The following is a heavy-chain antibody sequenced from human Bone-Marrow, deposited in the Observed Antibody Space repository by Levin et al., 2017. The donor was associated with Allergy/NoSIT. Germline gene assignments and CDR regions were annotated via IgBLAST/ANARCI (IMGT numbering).Heavy chain of an antibody. CDR3: AKGDTVFGI. J-gene: IGHJ4*02. Sequence: SLKISCTASGFAFDDYAMHWVRHAPGKGLEWVSGIYWNSSKRGYADSVKGRFTISRDNAKNSLYLQMNSLRTEDTALYYCAKGDTVFGIWGLGTLVTVSS. V-gene: IGHV3-9*01. CDR1: GFAFDDYA. CDR2: IYWNSSKR. D-gene: IGHD3-3*01.